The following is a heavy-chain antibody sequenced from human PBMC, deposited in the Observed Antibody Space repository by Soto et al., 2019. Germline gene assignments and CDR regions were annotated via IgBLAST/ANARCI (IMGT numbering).Heavy chain of an antibody. D-gene: IGHD3-10*01. V-gene: IGHV1-18*01. CDR1: GYTFTSYG. CDR2: ISAYNGNT. J-gene: IGHJ4*02. Sequence: ASVKVSCKASGYTFTSYGISWVRQAPGQGLEWMGWISAYNGNTNYAQKLQGRVTMTTDTSTSTAYMELRSLRSDDTAVYYCARLTMVRGAHSEPYYFDYWGQGTLVTVSS. CDR3: ARLTMVRGAHSEPYYFDY.